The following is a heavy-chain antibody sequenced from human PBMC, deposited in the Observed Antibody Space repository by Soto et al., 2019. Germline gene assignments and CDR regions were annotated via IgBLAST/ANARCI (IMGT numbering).Heavy chain of an antibody. CDR3: ARAQEGVQSSPAGPTSSFDY. CDR2: IWYDGSNK. J-gene: IGHJ4*02. D-gene: IGHD1-1*01. CDR1: GFTFSSYG. Sequence: QVQLVESGGGVVQPGRSLRLSCAASGFTFSSYGMHWVRQAPGKGLEWVAVIWYDGSNKYYADSVKGRFTISRDNSKNTRYPQMTGRRAEDTAVYYCARAQEGVQSSPAGPTSSFDYWGQGTLVTVSS. V-gene: IGHV3-33*01.